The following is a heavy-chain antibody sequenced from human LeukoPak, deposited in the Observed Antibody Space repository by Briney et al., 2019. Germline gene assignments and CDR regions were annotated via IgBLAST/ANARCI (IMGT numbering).Heavy chain of an antibody. Sequence: PGGSLRLSCATSGFTFSSYAMSWLRPAPGKGLEWVSAISGSGGTPYYADSVKGRFTISRDNSKNTLYLQMNSLKAEDTAVYYCAKGGGYYDTSGPTFSNWGQGTLVTVSS. CDR1: GFTFSSYA. CDR3: AKGGGYYDTSGPTFSN. V-gene: IGHV3-23*01. D-gene: IGHD3-22*01. CDR2: ISGSGGTP. J-gene: IGHJ4*02.